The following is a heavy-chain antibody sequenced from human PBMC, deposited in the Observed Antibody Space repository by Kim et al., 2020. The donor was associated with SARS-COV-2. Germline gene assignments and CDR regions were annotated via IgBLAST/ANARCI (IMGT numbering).Heavy chain of an antibody. CDR3: AKGHRWSYYFDY. V-gene: IGHV3-23*01. J-gene: IGHJ4*02. Sequence: DPCRGRFTISRDNAKNTLYLQMSSRRAEDTAVYYCAKGHRWSYYFDYWGQGTLVTVSS. D-gene: IGHD2-8*01.